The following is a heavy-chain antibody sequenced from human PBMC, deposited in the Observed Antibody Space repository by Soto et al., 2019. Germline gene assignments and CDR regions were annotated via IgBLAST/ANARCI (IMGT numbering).Heavy chain of an antibody. V-gene: IGHV4-39*01. CDR1: GGSISSSSYY. Sequence: QLQLQESGPGLVKPSETLSLTCTVSGGSISSSSYYWGWIRQPPGKGLEWIGSIYYSGSTYYNPSLKSRVPISVNTSKNQLSLKLSSVTAADTAVYYCARPSHYYGSGSSFDYWGQGTLVTVSS. D-gene: IGHD3-10*01. CDR3: ARPSHYYGSGSSFDY. CDR2: IYYSGST. J-gene: IGHJ4*02.